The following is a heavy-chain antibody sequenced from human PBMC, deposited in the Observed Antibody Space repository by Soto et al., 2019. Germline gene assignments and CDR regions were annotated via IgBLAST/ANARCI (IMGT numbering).Heavy chain of an antibody. Sequence: PGESLKISCKGSGYSFSNYWIAWLRQMPGKGLEWMGIIYPAASDARYSPSFQGQVTISVDNSISTAYLQWSSLKASDTAMYYCARLLCLSTSCYTGSRHFFDYRGQGALVIGSS. CDR2: IYPAASDA. D-gene: IGHD2-2*02. CDR1: GYSFSNYW. J-gene: IGHJ4*02. CDR3: ARLLCLSTSCYTGSRHFFDY. V-gene: IGHV5-51*01.